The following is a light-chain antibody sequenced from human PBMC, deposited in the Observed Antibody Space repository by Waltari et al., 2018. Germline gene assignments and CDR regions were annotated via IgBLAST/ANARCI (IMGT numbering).Light chain of an antibody. V-gene: IGKV3-15*01. J-gene: IGKJ2*01. CDR2: GAP. CDR3: QQYNNWPAYT. Sequence: EIVMTQSPATLSVSPGERATLSCRASQSVSSNLAWYQQKPGQAPRLLIYGAPTRATGIPARFSGSGSGTEFTLTISSPQSEDFAVYYCQQYNNWPAYTFGQGTKLEIK. CDR1: QSVSSN.